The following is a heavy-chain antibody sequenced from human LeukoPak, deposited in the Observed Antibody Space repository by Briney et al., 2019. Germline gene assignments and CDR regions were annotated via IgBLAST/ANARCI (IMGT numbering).Heavy chain of an antibody. Sequence: SVKVSCKASGGTFSSYAISCVRQAPGQGLEWMGGIIPIFGTANYAQKFQGRVTITADESTSTAYMELSSLRSEDTAVYYCASEGMVLAYCGGDCYTFDYWGQGTLVTVSS. D-gene: IGHD2-21*01. J-gene: IGHJ4*02. CDR2: IIPIFGTA. CDR1: GGTFSSYA. V-gene: IGHV1-69*13. CDR3: ASEGMVLAYCGGDCYTFDY.